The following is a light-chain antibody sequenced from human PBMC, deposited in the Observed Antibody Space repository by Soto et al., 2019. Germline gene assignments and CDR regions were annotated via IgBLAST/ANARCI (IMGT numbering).Light chain of an antibody. CDR2: GAS. Sequence: EIVMTQSPATLSVSPGERATLSCRASQSVSSNLAWYQQKPGQAPSLLIYGASNRATGIPDRFSGSGSGTDFTLTISRLEPGDFAVYYCQQYGSSGTFGQGTKVDI. V-gene: IGKV3-20*01. J-gene: IGKJ1*01. CDR3: QQYGSSGT. CDR1: QSVSSN.